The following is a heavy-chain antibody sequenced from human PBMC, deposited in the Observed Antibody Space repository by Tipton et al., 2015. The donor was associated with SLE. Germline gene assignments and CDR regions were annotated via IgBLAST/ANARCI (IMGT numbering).Heavy chain of an antibody. V-gene: IGHV4-39*01. Sequence: TLSLTCTVSGGSISSSSYYWGWIRQPPGKGLEWIGSIYYSGSTYYNPSLKSRVTISVDTSKNQFSLKLSSVTAADTAVYYCARWAAGQRWYYYYGMDVWGQGTTVTVSS. J-gene: IGHJ6*02. CDR2: IYYSGST. CDR1: GGSISSSSYY. D-gene: IGHD6-13*01. CDR3: ARWAAGQRWYYYYGMDV.